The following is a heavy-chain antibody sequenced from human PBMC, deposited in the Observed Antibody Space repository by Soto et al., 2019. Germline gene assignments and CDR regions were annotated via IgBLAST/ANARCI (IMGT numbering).Heavy chain of an antibody. CDR1: GGSISSDNW. CDR3: VKAVGSNWFDP. CDR2: IYHSGST. Sequence: QVQLQESGPGLVKPSGTLSLTCAVSGGSISSDNWWSWVRQPPGKGLEWIGEIYHSGSTNYNPSLKSRVTISVDTSKNQLSLKLSSVTAADTTVYYCVKAVGSNWFDPWGQGTLVTVSS. D-gene: IGHD2-15*01. V-gene: IGHV4-4*02. J-gene: IGHJ5*02.